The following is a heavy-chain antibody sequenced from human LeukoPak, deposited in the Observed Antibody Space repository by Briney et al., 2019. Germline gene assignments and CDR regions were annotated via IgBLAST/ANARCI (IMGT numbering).Heavy chain of an antibody. Sequence: ASVKVSCKVSGYTLTELSMHWVRQAPGKGLEWMGGFDPEDGETIYAQKFQGRVTMTEDTSTDTAYMELSSLRSEDTAVYYCATFTGGGYSYPNEFDIWGQGTMVTVSS. CDR3: ATFTGGGYSYPNEFDI. V-gene: IGHV1-24*01. J-gene: IGHJ3*02. D-gene: IGHD5-18*01. CDR1: GYTLTELS. CDR2: FDPEDGET.